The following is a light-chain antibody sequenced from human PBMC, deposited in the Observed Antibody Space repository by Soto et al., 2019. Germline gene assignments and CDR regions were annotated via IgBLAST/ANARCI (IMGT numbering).Light chain of an antibody. CDR2: AAS. J-gene: IGKJ4*01. Sequence: IQLTQSPSSLSASVGDRVTITCRASQGISSYLAWYQQKPGKAPNLLIYAASTLQSGVPPRFSGSGSGTDFTLTISSLQPEDFATYYCQQLNSYPLTFGGGTKVEIK. V-gene: IGKV1-9*01. CDR3: QQLNSYPLT. CDR1: QGISSY.